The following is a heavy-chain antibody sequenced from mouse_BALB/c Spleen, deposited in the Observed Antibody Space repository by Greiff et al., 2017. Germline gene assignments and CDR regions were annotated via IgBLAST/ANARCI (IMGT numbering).Heavy chain of an antibody. D-gene: IGHD2-2*01. V-gene: IGHV3-6*02. CDR2: ISYDGSN. CDR3: ARGYGYDFDY. CDR1: GYSITSGYY. J-gene: IGHJ2*01. Sequence: VQLQQSGPGLVKPSQSLSLTCSVTGYSITSGYYWNWIRQFPGNKLEWMGYISYDGSNNYNPSLKNRISITRDTSKNQFFLKLNSVTTEDTATYYCARGYGYDFDYWGQGTTLTVSS.